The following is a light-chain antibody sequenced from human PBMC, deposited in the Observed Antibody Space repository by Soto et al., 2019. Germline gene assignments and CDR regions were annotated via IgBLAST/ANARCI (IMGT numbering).Light chain of an antibody. V-gene: IGKV3-20*01. CDR3: QQFSGYPLT. CDR2: DAS. J-gene: IGKJ4*01. CDR1: QTVRNNY. Sequence: EFVLTQSPGTLSLSPGERATLSCRARQTVRNNYLAWYQQEPGQAPRVLIYDASSGATGIPDRFSGGGSGTDFTLTISRLEPEDFAVYDCQQFSGYPLTFXGGTKVDIK.